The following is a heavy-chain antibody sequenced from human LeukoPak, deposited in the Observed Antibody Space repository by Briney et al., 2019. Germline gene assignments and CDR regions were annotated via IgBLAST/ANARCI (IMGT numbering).Heavy chain of an antibody. Sequence: ASVKVSCKASGYTFTGYYMHWVRQAPGQGLEWMGRINPNSGGTNYAQKFQGRVTMTRDTSISTAYMELSRLRSDDTAVYYCARYSSGWSHGPPEDYWGQGTLVTVSS. CDR1: GYTFTGYY. V-gene: IGHV1-2*06. J-gene: IGHJ4*02. D-gene: IGHD6-19*01. CDR3: ARYSSGWSHGPPEDY. CDR2: INPNSGGT.